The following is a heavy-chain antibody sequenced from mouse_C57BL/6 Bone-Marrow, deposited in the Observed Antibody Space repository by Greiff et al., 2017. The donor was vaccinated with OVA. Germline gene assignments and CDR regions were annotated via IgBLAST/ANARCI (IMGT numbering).Heavy chain of an antibody. V-gene: IGHV1-50*01. D-gene: IGHD2-12*01. Sequence: QVQLQQPGAELVKPGASVKLSCKASGYTFTSYWMQWVKQRPGQGLAWIGEIDPSGSYTNYNQKFKGKATLTVDTSSIKAYMQLSSLTSEDSAVYYCARLRRLADWGQGTLVTVSA. CDR2: IDPSGSYT. CDR3: ARLRRLAD. CDR1: GYTFTSYW. J-gene: IGHJ3*01.